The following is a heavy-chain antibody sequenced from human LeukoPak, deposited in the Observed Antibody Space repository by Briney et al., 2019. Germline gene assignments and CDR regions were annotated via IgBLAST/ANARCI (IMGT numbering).Heavy chain of an antibody. D-gene: IGHD1-20*01. CDR1: GFTFSSYV. V-gene: IGHV3-64*01. CDR3: AAQGGLTGAYDP. CDR2: IDPDGETS. Sequence: GGSLRLSCAASGFTFSSYVMLWVRQAPGMGLEYVSSIDPDGETSYYANSVKGRFTISRDNSNNMLYLHMGSLTSEDMAVYCCAAQGGLTGAYDPWGQGTLVTVSS. J-gene: IGHJ5*02.